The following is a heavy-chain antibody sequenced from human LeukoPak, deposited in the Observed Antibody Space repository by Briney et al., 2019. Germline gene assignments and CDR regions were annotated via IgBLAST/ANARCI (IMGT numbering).Heavy chain of an antibody. CDR1: GGTFSSYA. D-gene: IGHD7-27*01. V-gene: IGHV1-69*05. J-gene: IGHJ3*02. CDR3: ATGLANWYDAFDI. CDR2: IIPIFGTA. Sequence: ASVKVSCKASGGTFSSYAISWVRQAPGQGLEWMGRIIPIFGTANYAQKFQGRVTITTDESTGTAYMELSSLRSEDTAVYYCATGLANWYDAFDIWGPGTMVTVSS.